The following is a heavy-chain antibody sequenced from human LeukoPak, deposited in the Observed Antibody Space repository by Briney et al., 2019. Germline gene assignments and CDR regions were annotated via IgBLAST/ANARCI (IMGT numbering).Heavy chain of an antibody. V-gene: IGHV3-7*01. Sequence: GGSLRLSCAASGFTFSSYWMSWVRQAPGKGLEWVANIKQDGSEKYYVDSVKGRFTISRDNTKNSLYLQMNSLRAEDTAVYYCASRRGMITFGGVIVAFDYWGQGTLVTVSS. J-gene: IGHJ4*02. CDR3: ASRRGMITFGGVIVAFDY. CDR1: GFTFSSYW. CDR2: IKQDGSEK. D-gene: IGHD3-16*02.